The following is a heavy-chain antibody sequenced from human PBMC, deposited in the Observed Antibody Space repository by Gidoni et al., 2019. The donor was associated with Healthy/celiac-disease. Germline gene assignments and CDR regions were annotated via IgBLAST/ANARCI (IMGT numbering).Heavy chain of an antibody. J-gene: IGHJ6*02. Sequence: QVQLQQWGAGLLKPSETLSLTCAVYGGSFSGYSWSWLRQPPGKGLEWIGEIHHSGSTNYNPSLKSRVTISVDTSKTQFSLKLSSVTAADTAVYYCARGLRGVVVPAATPFGYYGMDVWGQGTTVTVSS. D-gene: IGHD2-2*01. CDR3: ARGLRGVVVPAATPFGYYGMDV. V-gene: IGHV4-34*01. CDR1: GGSFSGYS. CDR2: IHHSGST.